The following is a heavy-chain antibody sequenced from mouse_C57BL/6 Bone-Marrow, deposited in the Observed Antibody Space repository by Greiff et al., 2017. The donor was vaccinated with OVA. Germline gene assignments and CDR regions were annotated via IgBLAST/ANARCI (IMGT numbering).Heavy chain of an antibody. D-gene: IGHD1-1*02. V-gene: IGHV7-1*01. Sequence: EVKLMESGGGLVQSGRSLRLSCATSGFTFSDFYMEWVRQAPGKGLEWIAASRNKANDYTTEYSASVKGRCIVSRDTSQSILYLQMNVLRAEDTAIDYCARDAGNWYCDVWGTGTTVTVSS. CDR2: SRNKANDYTT. J-gene: IGHJ1*03. CDR1: GFTFSDFY. CDR3: ARDAGNWYCDV.